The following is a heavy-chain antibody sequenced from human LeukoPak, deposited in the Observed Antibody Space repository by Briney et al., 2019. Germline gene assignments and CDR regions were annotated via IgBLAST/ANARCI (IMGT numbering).Heavy chain of an antibody. V-gene: IGHV3-21*01. CDR2: ISTGSSYI. J-gene: IGHJ6*03. CDR1: GFTFSSYS. Sequence: GGSLRLSCAASGFTFSSYSMNWVRQAPGKGLEWVSAISTGSSYICYADSVKGRFTISRDNAKNSLYLQMNSLRAEDTAVYYCARAYYMDVWGKGTTVTVSS. CDR3: ARAYYMDV.